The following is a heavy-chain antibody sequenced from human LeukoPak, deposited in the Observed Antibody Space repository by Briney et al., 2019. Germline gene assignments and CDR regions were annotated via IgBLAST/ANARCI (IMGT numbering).Heavy chain of an antibody. CDR2: IYHRGNT. Sequence: SETLSLTCAVSNYSISSGYYWGWIRQPPGKGLEWIGSIYHRGNTYYNPSLKSRVTISVDTSKNQFSLKLSSVTAADTAVYYCARIRMITFGGVIVRTYCFDYWGQGTLVIVSS. V-gene: IGHV4-38-2*01. D-gene: IGHD3-16*02. CDR3: ARIRMITFGGVIVRTYCFDY. CDR1: NYSISSGYY. J-gene: IGHJ4*02.